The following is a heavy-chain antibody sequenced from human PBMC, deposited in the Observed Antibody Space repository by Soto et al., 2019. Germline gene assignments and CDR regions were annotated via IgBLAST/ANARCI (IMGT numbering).Heavy chain of an antibody. CDR3: ARQGRYYDSSGYPYFDY. Sequence: PGGSLRLSCAASGFTFSSYSMNWVRQAPGKGLEWVSYIGSSSSTIYYADSVKGRFTISRDNAKNSLYLQMNSLRAEDTAVYYCARQGRYYDSSGYPYFDYWGQGTLVTVSS. CDR2: IGSSSSTI. D-gene: IGHD3-22*01. CDR1: GFTFSSYS. V-gene: IGHV3-48*01. J-gene: IGHJ4*02.